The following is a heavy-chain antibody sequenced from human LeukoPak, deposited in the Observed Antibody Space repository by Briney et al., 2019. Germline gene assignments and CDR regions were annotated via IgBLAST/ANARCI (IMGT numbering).Heavy chain of an antibody. D-gene: IGHD5-18*01. J-gene: IGHJ4*02. V-gene: IGHV4-39*07. CDR1: GGSTSSSSYY. CDR3: ARGENGYETDFDY. CDR2: IYYSGST. Sequence: SETLSLTCTVSGGSTSSSSYYWGWIRQPPGKGLEWIGSIYYSGSTYYNPSLKSRVTISLDTSKNQFSLKLSSVTAADTAVYYCARGENGYETDFDYWGQGTLVTVSS.